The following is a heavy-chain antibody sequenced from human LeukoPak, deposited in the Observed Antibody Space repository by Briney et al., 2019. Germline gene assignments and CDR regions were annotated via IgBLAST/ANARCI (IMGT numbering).Heavy chain of an antibody. J-gene: IGHJ3*01. V-gene: IGHV3-21*01. Sequence: PGGSLRLSCAASGFSFRTYSMNWVRQAPGRGLEWVSSISPTSWTIYQADSVKGRFTVSRDNAKNSVLLQMDSLRAEDEAVYYCTRDAGQFVDHDVFDFWGQGTMVTVSS. CDR2: ISPTSWTI. D-gene: IGHD3-10*01. CDR1: GFSFRTYS. CDR3: TRDAGQFVDHDVFDF.